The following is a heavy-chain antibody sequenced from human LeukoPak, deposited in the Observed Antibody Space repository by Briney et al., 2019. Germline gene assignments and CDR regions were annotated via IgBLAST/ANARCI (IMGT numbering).Heavy chain of an antibody. Sequence: ASVKVSCKVSGYTLTELSMRWVRQAPGKGLEWMGGFDPEDGETIYAQKFQGRVTMTEDTSTDTAYMELSSLRSEDTAVYYCATATERYCSSTSCFPYDYYYMDVWGKGTTVTVSS. V-gene: IGHV1-24*01. D-gene: IGHD2-2*01. CDR2: FDPEDGET. CDR3: ATATERYCSSTSCFPYDYYYMDV. J-gene: IGHJ6*03. CDR1: GYTLTELS.